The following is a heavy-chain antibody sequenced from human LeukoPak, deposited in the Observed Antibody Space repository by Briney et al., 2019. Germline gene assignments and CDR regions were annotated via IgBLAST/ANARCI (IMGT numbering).Heavy chain of an antibody. CDR1: GYTFTGYF. CDR2: INPNSGGT. J-gene: IGHJ3*02. Sequence: ASVKVSCKASGYTFTGYFMHWVRQAPGQGLEWMGWINPNSGGTNYAQKFQDRVTMTRDTSISTAYMELSRLRSDDTAVYYCAGSGPRPHDAFDIWGQGTMVTVSS. CDR3: AGSGPRPHDAFDI. V-gene: IGHV1-2*02.